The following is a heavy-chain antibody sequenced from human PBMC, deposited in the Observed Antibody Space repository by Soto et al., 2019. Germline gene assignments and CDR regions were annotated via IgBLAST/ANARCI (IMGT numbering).Heavy chain of an antibody. D-gene: IGHD4-17*01. CDR2: INPNSGGT. V-gene: IGHV1-2*04. CDR3: ARVPYGGNSGGFDY. J-gene: IGHJ4*02. Sequence: QVQLVQSGAEVKKPGASVKVSCKASGYTFTGYYMHWVRQAPGQGLEWMGWINPNSGGTNYAQKFQGWGTRTRDTSISTAYMELSRLRSDDTAVYYCARVPYGGNSGGFDYWGQGTLVTVSS. CDR1: GYTFTGYY.